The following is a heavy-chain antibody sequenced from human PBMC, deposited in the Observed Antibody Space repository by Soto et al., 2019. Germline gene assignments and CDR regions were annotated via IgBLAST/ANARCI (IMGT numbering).Heavy chain of an antibody. CDR2: IYYNGST. CDR3: ATLDPYYYDSSGYYVAELAFDI. V-gene: IGHV4-31*03. CDR1: SGSIRSGGSY. D-gene: IGHD3-22*01. J-gene: IGHJ3*02. Sequence: PSDTLSLTYTVSSGSIRSGGSYSSWIRRPAGQALEWIGYIYYNGSTYYNPSLKSRVTISVDTSKNQFSLKLSSVTAADTAVYYCATLDPYYYDSSGYYVAELAFDIWGQGTMVT.